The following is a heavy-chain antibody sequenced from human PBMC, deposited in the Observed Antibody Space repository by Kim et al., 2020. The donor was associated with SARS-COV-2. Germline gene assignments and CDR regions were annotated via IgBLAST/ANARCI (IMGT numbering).Heavy chain of an antibody. Sequence: GGSLRLSCAASGFTFSSYAMHWVRQAPGKGLEWVAVISYDGSNKYYADSVKGRFTISRDNSKNTLYLQMNSLRAEDTAVYYCARDSFESGYFFDYWGQGTLVTVSS. D-gene: IGHD3-22*01. J-gene: IGHJ4*02. V-gene: IGHV3-30*04. CDR3: ARDSFESGYFFDY. CDR1: GFTFSSYA. CDR2: ISYDGSNK.